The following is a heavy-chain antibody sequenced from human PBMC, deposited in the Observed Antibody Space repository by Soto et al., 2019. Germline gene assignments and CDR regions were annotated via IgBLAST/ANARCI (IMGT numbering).Heavy chain of an antibody. D-gene: IGHD3-10*01. CDR2: IYYRGKT. J-gene: IGHJ5*02. V-gene: IGHV4-39*01. CDR3: VSRYGLGRPNWFDP. CDR1: RGSISSRDYY. Sequence: SETLSLTCTVSRGSISSRDYYWGWIRQPPGKGLECMGSIYYRGKTLYNPSLQSRVTISVDTSKNQFTLNLRSLTAADTAVYYCVSRYGLGRPNWFDPRGQGALVTVSS.